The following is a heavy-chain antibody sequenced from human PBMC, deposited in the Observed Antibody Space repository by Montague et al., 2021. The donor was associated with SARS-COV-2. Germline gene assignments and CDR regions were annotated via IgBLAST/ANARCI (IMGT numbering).Heavy chain of an antibody. Sequence: SETLSLTCTVSGVVELRRRSEEHTSELQSLAYLVCRLLLEKNTTYNPSLKSRVTMSIDRSKSLLSLTMSSVTAADTAVYYCARGGSKDGADAFDLWGQGTMVIV. J-gene: IGHJ3*01. CDR3: ARGGSKDGADAFDL. V-gene: IGHV4-4*07. CDR2: LLLEKNT. D-gene: IGHD5-24*01. CDR1: GVVELRRR.